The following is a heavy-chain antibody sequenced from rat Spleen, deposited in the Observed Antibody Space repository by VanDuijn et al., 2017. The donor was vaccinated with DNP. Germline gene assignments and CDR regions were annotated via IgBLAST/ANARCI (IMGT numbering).Heavy chain of an antibody. D-gene: IGHD1-11*01. CDR1: GFTFNDYW. CDR2: ILYDGGRT. V-gene: IGHV5-58*01. CDR3: AKDRDGGFAMDA. J-gene: IGHJ4*01. Sequence: EVQLVESGGDLVQPGRSLKLSCVASGFTFNDYWMTCIRQVPGKGLEWVASILYDGGRTYYRNSVKGRFTISRDNAENTVYLQMNSLRSEDTATYYCAKDRDGGFAMDAWGQGTSVTISS.